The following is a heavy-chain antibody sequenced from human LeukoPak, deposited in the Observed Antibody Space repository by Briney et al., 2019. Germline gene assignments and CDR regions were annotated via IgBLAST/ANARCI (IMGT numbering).Heavy chain of an antibody. V-gene: IGHV4-34*01. Sequence: SETLSLTCAVYGGSFSDYYWTWIRQPPGKGLEWIGEITQIESINYNPSLKSRVTMSVDTSKNQFSLKLSSVTAADTAVYYCARGAAAASGYWGQGTLVTVSS. CDR3: ARGAAAASGY. J-gene: IGHJ4*02. CDR1: GGSFSDYY. D-gene: IGHD6-13*01. CDR2: ITQIESI.